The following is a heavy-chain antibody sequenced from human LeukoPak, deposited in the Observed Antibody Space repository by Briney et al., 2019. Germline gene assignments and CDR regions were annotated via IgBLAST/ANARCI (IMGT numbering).Heavy chain of an antibody. CDR1: GGSFSGYY. V-gene: IGHV4-34*01. Sequence: SETLSLTCAVYGGSFSGYYWSWIRQPPGKGLEWIGEINHSGSTNYNPSLKSRVTISVDTSKNQFSLKLSSVTAADTAVYYCARDRRWVVPAAMASWFDPWGQETLVTVSS. J-gene: IGHJ5*02. D-gene: IGHD2-2*01. CDR3: ARDRRWVVPAAMASWFDP. CDR2: INHSGST.